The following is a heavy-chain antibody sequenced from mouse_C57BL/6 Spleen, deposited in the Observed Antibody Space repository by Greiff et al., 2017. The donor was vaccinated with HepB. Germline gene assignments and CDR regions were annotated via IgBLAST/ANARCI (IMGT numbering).Heavy chain of an antibody. CDR3: ACRDYSNYEGVGGFAY. CDR1: GYTFTSYW. V-gene: IGHV1-61*01. Sequence: QVQLKQPGAELVRPGSSVKLSCKASGYTFTSYWMDWVKQRPGQGLEWIGNIYPSDSETHYNQTFKDKATLTVDKSSSTAYMQLSSLTSEDSAVYYCACRDYSNYEGVGGFAYWGQGTLVTVSA. J-gene: IGHJ3*01. D-gene: IGHD2-5*01. CDR2: IYPSDSET.